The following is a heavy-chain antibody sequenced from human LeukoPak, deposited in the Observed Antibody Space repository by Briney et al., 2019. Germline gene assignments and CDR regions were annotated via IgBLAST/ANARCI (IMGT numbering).Heavy chain of an antibody. V-gene: IGHV4-39*01. Sequence: PSETLSLTCTVSGGSISSRSYYWGWLRQPPGKGLEWIASIFYSGSTYHNPSLKSRVTISVDTSKSQFSLKLSSVTAADTAVYFCARHPLKAYVSDWFDPWGQGILVTVSS. CDR1: GGSISSRSYY. CDR2: IFYSGST. CDR3: ARHPLKAYVSDWFDP. J-gene: IGHJ5*02. D-gene: IGHD3-10*02.